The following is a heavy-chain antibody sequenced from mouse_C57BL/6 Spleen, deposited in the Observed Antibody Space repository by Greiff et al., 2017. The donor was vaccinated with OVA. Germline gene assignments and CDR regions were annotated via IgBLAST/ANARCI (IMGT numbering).Heavy chain of an antibody. CDR2: ISYDGSN. Sequence: DVQLQESGPGLVKPSQSLSLTCSVTGYSITSGYYWNWIRQFPGNKLEWMGYISYDGSNNYNPSLKNRISITRDTSKNQFFLKLNSVTTEDTATYYCAGHDYDWYFDVWGTGTTVTVSS. D-gene: IGHD2-4*01. V-gene: IGHV3-6*01. CDR3: AGHDYDWYFDV. J-gene: IGHJ1*03. CDR1: GYSITSGYY.